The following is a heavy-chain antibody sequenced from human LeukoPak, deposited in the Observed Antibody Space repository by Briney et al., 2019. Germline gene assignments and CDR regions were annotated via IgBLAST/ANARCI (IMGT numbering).Heavy chain of an antibody. J-gene: IGHJ6*02. D-gene: IGHD3-16*02. Sequence: SVKVSCKASGGTFSSYAISWVRQAPGQGLEWMGGIIPIFGTANYAQKFQGRVTITADESTSTAYMELSSLRSEDTAVYYCARGLLSMYRSYYYYYGMDVWGQGTTVTVSS. CDR1: GGTFSSYA. V-gene: IGHV1-69*13. CDR2: IIPIFGTA. CDR3: ARGLLSMYRSYYYYYGMDV.